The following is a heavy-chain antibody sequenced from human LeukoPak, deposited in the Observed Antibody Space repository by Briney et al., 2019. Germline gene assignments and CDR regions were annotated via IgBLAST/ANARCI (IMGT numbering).Heavy chain of an antibody. D-gene: IGHD3-22*01. CDR3: ARAEDYYDSSGYYRYYFDY. CDR1: GGSISSYY. Sequence: PSETLSLTCTVSGGSISSYYWSWIRQPPGKGLEWIGYIYYSGSTNYNPSLKSRVTISVDTSKNQFSLKLSSVTAADTAVYYCARAEDYYDSSGYYRYYFDYWCQGTLVTVSS. CDR2: IYYSGST. V-gene: IGHV4-59*01. J-gene: IGHJ4*02.